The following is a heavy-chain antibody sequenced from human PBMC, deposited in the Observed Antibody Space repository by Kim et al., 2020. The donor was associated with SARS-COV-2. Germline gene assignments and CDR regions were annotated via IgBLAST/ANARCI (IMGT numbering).Heavy chain of an antibody. Sequence: FDGDPVKGRFTISRDNSQSTLHLQMNSLTDADTAVYYCAKDLFDSSGLDYWGQGTLVTVSS. D-gene: IGHD3-22*01. J-gene: IGHJ4*02. CDR3: AKDLFDSSGLDY. V-gene: IGHV3-30*02.